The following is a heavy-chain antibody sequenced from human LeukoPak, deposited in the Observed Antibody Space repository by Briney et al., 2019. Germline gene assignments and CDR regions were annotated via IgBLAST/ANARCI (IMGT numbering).Heavy chain of an antibody. CDR3: ARYDSSSQMGALDI. D-gene: IGHD6-13*01. J-gene: IGHJ3*02. Sequence: SETLSLTCTVSGGSISSYYWSWIRQPPGKGLEWIGYIYYSGSTYYNPSLKSRVTISVDTSKNQFSLKLSSVTAADTAVYYCARYDSSSQMGALDIWGQGTMVTVSS. CDR1: GGSISSYY. V-gene: IGHV4-59*01. CDR2: IYYSGST.